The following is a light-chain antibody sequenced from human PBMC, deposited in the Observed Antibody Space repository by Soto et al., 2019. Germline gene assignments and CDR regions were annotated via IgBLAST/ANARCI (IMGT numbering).Light chain of an antibody. CDR2: GAS. J-gene: IGKJ1*01. Sequence: ETVLPPPPATLSLPPAETATLSDRASQSVNYYIAWYQQKPGQAPRLLIYGASYRATGIPDRFSGGGAGTEFTLTISGLQSEDFAVYYCQQFNNWPWTFGQGTKVDIK. CDR3: QQFNNWPWT. CDR1: QSVNYY. V-gene: IGKV3D-15*01.